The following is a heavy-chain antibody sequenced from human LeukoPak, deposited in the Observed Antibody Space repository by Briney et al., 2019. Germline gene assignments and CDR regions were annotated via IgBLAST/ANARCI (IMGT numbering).Heavy chain of an antibody. D-gene: IGHD7-27*01. CDR1: GYTFTTHD. CDR3: VRTPPNWGFDY. V-gene: IGHV1-8*01. J-gene: IGHJ4*02. CDR2: MSPNSCDT. Sequence: ASVKVSCKASGYTFTTHDINWVRQATGQGLEWLGWMSPNSCDTGYAQKFQGRVTMTSDSSISTAYMELSSLRSEDTAIYYCVRTPPNWGFDYWGQGTLVTVSS.